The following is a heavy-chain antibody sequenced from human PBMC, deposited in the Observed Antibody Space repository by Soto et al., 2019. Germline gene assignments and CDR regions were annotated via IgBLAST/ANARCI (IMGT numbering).Heavy chain of an antibody. D-gene: IGHD3-10*01. CDR3: ARGRYGSGSYYKGFDY. CDR1: GYTFTSYG. V-gene: IGHV1-18*01. Sequence: ASVKVSCKASGYTFTSYGISWVRQAPGQGLEWMGWISAYNGNTNYAQKLQGRVTMTTDTSTSTAYMELRSLRPDDTAVYYCARGRYGSGSYYKGFDYWGQGTLVTVSS. CDR2: ISAYNGNT. J-gene: IGHJ4*02.